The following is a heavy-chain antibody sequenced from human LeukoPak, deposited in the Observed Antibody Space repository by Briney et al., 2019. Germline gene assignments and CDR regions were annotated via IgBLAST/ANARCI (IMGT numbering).Heavy chain of an antibody. Sequence: TSETLSLTCTVSGGSISSSSYYWGWIRQPPGKGLEWIGSIYYSGSTYYNPSLKSRVSISVDTSKNQFSLKLTSVTAADTAVYYCARASYSYDINGWVPFDYWGQGTLVTVSS. J-gene: IGHJ4*02. CDR1: GGSISSSSYY. CDR2: IYYSGST. V-gene: IGHV4-39*01. D-gene: IGHD3-22*01. CDR3: ARASYSYDINGWVPFDY.